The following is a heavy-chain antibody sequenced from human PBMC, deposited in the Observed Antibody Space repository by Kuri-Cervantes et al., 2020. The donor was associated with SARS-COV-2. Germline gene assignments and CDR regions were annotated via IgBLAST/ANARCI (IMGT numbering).Heavy chain of an antibody. D-gene: IGHD6-19*01. Sequence: GESLKISCTASGFTFGDYAMSWFRQAPGKGLGWVSAISGSGGSTYYADSVKGRFTISRHNSKNTLYLQMNSLRAEDTAVYYCARVLGGWYYFDYWGQGTLVTVSS. CDR1: GFTFGDYA. CDR3: ARVLGGWYYFDY. J-gene: IGHJ4*02. CDR2: ISGSGGST. V-gene: IGHV3-23*01.